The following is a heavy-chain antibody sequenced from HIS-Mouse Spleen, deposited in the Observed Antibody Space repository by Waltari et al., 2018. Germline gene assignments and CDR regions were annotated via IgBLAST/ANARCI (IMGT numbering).Heavy chain of an antibody. J-gene: IGHJ2*01. D-gene: IGHD6-13*01. V-gene: IGHV4-39*07. CDR3: AREIPYSSSWYDWYFDL. Sequence: QLQLQESGPGLVKPSETLSLTCTVSGGSISSSSSYWGWIRQPPGKGLAGLGSIYYSGSTYYNPSLKSRVTISVDTSKNQFSLKLSSVTAADTAVYYCAREIPYSSSWYDWYFDLWGRGTLVTVSS. CDR2: IYYSGST. CDR1: GGSISSSSSY.